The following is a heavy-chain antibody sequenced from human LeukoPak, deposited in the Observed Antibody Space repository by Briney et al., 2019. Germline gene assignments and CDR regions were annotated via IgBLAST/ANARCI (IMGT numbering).Heavy chain of an antibody. CDR3: ARDKYYYDSSDY. CDR2: INHSGST. V-gene: IGHV4-34*01. J-gene: IGHJ4*02. CDR1: GGSFSGYY. Sequence: PSETLSLTCAVYGGSFSGYYWSWIRQPPGKGLEWIGEINHSGSTNYNPSLKSRVTISVDTSKNQFSLKLSSVTAADTAVYYCARDKYYYDSSDYWGQGTLVTVSS. D-gene: IGHD3-22*01.